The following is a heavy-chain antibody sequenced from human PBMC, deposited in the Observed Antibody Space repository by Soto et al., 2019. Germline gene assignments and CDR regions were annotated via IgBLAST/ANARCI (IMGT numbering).Heavy chain of an antibody. CDR2: IYHSGST. D-gene: IGHD2-21*02. V-gene: IGHV4-30-2*01. CDR3: ARGKEYCGGDCYNFDY. CDR1: GGSISSGGYS. J-gene: IGHJ4*02. Sequence: SETLSLTCAVSGGSISSGGYSWSWIRQPPGKGLEWIGYIYHSGSTYYNPSLKSRVTISVDTSKNQISLKVSSVTAADTAVYYCARGKEYCGGDCYNFDYWGQGTLVTVSS.